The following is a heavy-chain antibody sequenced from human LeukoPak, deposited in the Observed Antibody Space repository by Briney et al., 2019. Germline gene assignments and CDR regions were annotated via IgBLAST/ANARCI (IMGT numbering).Heavy chain of an antibody. CDR2: ISSSGSTI. D-gene: IGHD3-10*01. J-gene: IGHJ4*02. V-gene: IGHV3-11*04. CDR1: GFTFSGYY. Sequence: GGSLRLSCAASGFTFSGYYMSWIRQAPGKGLEWVSYISSSGSTIYYADSVKGRFTISRDNAKNSLYLQMNSLRAEDTAVYYCARDGPITMVRGVGLDYFDYWGQGTLVTVSS. CDR3: ARDGPITMVRGVGLDYFDY.